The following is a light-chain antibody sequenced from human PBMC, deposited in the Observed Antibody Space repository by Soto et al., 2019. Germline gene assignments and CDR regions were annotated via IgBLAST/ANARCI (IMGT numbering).Light chain of an antibody. CDR3: QQYKNWPPLT. CDR1: QSVSYN. V-gene: IGKV3-15*01. Sequence: EIVMTQSPATLSVSPGERATLSCRASQSVSYNLAWYQQKPGQGPRLLIYGAFTRATGIPARFSGSGSGTEFTLTISILQSEDFAVYYCQQYKNWPPLTFGGGTKVEIK. CDR2: GAF. J-gene: IGKJ4*01.